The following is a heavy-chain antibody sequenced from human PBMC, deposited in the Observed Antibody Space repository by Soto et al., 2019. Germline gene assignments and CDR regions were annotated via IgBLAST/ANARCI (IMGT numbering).Heavy chain of an antibody. CDR1: GFTFSTYA. CDR3: ACLAWFGDPVPPFDC. Sequence: VGSLRLSCAASGFTFSTYAMSWVRQPPGEGLEWVSGVSGSGDRTNHADSVKGRFTVSRDNSKNTLDLQMNSLRVEDTAVYYCACLAWFGDPVPPFDCWGQGTVVTVSS. J-gene: IGHJ4*02. CDR2: VSGSGDRT. D-gene: IGHD3-10*01. V-gene: IGHV3-23*01.